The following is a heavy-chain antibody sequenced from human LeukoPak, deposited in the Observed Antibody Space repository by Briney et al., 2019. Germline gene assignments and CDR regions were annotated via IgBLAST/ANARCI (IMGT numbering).Heavy chain of an antibody. CDR1: GFTFSSYW. CDR3: AKDTGYSGYDPLSLDY. V-gene: IGHV3-9*01. J-gene: IGHJ4*02. D-gene: IGHD5-12*01. CDR2: ISWNSGSI. Sequence: GGSLRLSYAASGFTFSSYWMHWVRQAPGKGLEWVSGISWNSGSIGYADSVKGRFTTSRDNAKNSLYLQMNSLRAEDTALYYCAKDTGYSGYDPLSLDYWGQGTLVTVSS.